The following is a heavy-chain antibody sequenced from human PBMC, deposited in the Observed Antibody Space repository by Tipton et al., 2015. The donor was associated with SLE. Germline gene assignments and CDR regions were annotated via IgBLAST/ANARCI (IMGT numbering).Heavy chain of an antibody. CDR2: IRADGSNK. CDR3: AGGTGAYFDH. V-gene: IGHV3-30*02. CDR1: GFTYSGYA. Sequence: RRDCAASGFTYSGYAMHWVRQAPGKGLEWVAFIRADGSNKDYADSVKGRFTISRDNSKNTLYLQMNRLRVEDTAVYYCAGGTGAYFDHWGQGTLVTVSS. D-gene: IGHD3-16*01. J-gene: IGHJ4*02.